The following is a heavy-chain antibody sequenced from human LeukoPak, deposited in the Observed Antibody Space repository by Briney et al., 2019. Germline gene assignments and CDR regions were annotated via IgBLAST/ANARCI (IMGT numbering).Heavy chain of an antibody. Sequence: GRSLRLSCAASGFTFSTYTMNWVRQAPGKGLEWVSCISSTSSTIYYADSVKGRFTISRDNAKNSLCLQMNSLRDEDTAVYYCARGGTIYGSGKFFDSWGQGTLVTVSS. CDR3: ARGGTIYGSGKFFDS. CDR2: ISSTSSTI. D-gene: IGHD3-10*01. V-gene: IGHV3-48*02. CDR1: GFTFSTYT. J-gene: IGHJ4*02.